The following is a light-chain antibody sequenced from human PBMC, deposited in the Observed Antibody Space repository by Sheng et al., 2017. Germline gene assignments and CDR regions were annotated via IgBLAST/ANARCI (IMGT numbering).Light chain of an antibody. CDR2: AAS. J-gene: IGKJ1*01. V-gene: IGKV1-12*01. CDR1: QAISNY. CDR3: QQYGSSLWT. Sequence: DIQMSQSPSSVSASVGDRVTITCRASQAISNYLAWYQLKPGEAPKVLIYAASSLQSGVPARFSASGSGTDFTLTISSLQSEDFAVYYCQQYGSSLWTFGQGTKVEI.